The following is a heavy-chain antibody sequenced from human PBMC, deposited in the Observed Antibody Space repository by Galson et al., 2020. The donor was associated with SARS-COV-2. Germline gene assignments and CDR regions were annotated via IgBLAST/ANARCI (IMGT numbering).Heavy chain of an antibody. Sequence: SETLSLTCAVYGVSFSGYYWSWIRQPPGKGLEWIGEINSSGSTNYNASLKSRVTISVDTSKNHFSLKLSSVTAADTAVYYCAREENFFLVVNATRMCYFDYWGRGTLATVSS. V-gene: IGHV4-34*01. CDR1: GVSFSGYY. J-gene: IGHJ4*02. D-gene: IGHD2-8*02. CDR3: AREENFFLVVNATRMCYFDY. CDR2: INSSGST.